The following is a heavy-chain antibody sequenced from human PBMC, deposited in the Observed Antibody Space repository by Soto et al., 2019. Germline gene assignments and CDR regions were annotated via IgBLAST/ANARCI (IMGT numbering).Heavy chain of an antibody. Sequence: PGESLKISCKGSGYSFISYWIGWVRQMPGKGLEWMGIIYPGDSDTRYSPSFQGQVTISADKSISTAYLQWSSLKASDTAMYYCARLLDYYGSGSFISVWGQGTLVTVSS. J-gene: IGHJ4*02. D-gene: IGHD3-10*01. CDR3: ARLLDYYGSGSFISV. V-gene: IGHV5-51*01. CDR2: IYPGDSDT. CDR1: GYSFISYW.